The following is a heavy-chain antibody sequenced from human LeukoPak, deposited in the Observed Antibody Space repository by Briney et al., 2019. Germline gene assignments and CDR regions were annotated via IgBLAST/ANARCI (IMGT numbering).Heavy chain of an antibody. CDR3: AREVRYSSSWYRSGWFDP. CDR2: IIPIFGTA. CDR1: GGTFSSYA. D-gene: IGHD6-13*01. J-gene: IGHJ5*02. Sequence: ASVKVSFKASGGTFSSYAISWVRQAPGQGLEWMGGIIPIFGTANYAQKFQGRVTITADESTSTAYMELSSLRSEDTAVYYCAREVRYSSSWYRSGWFDPWGQGTLVTVSS. V-gene: IGHV1-69*13.